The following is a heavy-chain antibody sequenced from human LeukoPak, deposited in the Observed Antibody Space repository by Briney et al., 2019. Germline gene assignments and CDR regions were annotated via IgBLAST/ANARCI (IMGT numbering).Heavy chain of an antibody. Sequence: GGSLRLSCAASGFTFSSYGMHWVRQAPGKGLEWVAVIWYDGSNKYYADSVKGRFTISRDNSKNTLYLQMNSPRAEDTAVYYCARDSCSGGSCYSDYRGQGTLVTVSS. CDR1: GFTFSSYG. CDR3: ARDSCSGGSCYSDY. J-gene: IGHJ4*02. D-gene: IGHD2-15*01. V-gene: IGHV3-33*01. CDR2: IWYDGSNK.